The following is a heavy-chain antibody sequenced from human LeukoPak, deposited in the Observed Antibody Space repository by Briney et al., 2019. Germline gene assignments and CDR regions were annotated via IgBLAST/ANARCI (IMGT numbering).Heavy chain of an antibody. V-gene: IGHV4-61*02. CDR3: ARGYYYRG. Sequence: SETLSLTCTVSGGSVSSENSYWNWIRQPAGKGLEWIGRIYADGGPTYNPSLKSRVTIPVDTSKNQFSLRLTSMTAADTAVYYCARGYYYRGWGQGTLVTVSS. D-gene: IGHD3-10*01. J-gene: IGHJ4*02. CDR2: IYADGGP. CDR1: GGSVSSENSY.